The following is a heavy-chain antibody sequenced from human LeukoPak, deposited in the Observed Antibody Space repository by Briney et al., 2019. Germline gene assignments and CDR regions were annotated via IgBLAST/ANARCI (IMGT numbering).Heavy chain of an antibody. J-gene: IGHJ4*02. Sequence: SETLSLTCTVSGGSISSSSYYWGWIRQPPGKGLEWIGSIYYSGSTYYNPSLKSRVTISVDTSKNQFSLKLSSVTAADTAVYYCARHPYYDFWSGYYYQGQSYYFDYWGQGTLVTVSS. CDR1: GGSISSSSYY. V-gene: IGHV4-39*01. D-gene: IGHD3-3*01. CDR3: ARHPYYDFWSGYYYQGQSYYFDY. CDR2: IYYSGST.